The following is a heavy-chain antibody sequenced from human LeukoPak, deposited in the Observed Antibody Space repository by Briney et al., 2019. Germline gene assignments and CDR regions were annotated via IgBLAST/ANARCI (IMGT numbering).Heavy chain of an antibody. CDR1: GFTFNNYG. CDR2: ISYDGSNK. V-gene: IGHV3-30*18. CDR3: ANSWDSSNWYYFDY. D-gene: IGHD6-13*01. J-gene: IGHJ4*02. Sequence: PGGSLRLSCAASGFTFNNYGMHWVRQAPGKGLEWVAVISYDGSNKYYADSVKGRFTISRDNSKNTLYLQMNSLRAEDTAVYYCANSWDSSNWYYFDYWGQGTLVTVSS.